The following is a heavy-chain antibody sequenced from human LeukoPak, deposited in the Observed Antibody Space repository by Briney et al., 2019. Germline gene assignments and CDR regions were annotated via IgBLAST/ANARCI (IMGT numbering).Heavy chain of an antibody. CDR2: INHSGST. CDR1: GGSFSGYY. V-gene: IGHV4-34*01. D-gene: IGHD3-22*01. J-gene: IGHJ4*02. Sequence: SETLSLTCAVYGGSFSGYYWSWIRQPPGKGLEWIGEINHSGSTNYNPSLKSRVTISVDTSKNQFSLKLSSVTAADTAVYYCARIYYDSTLTRPRNFDYWGQGTLVTVSS. CDR3: ARIYYDSTLTRPRNFDY.